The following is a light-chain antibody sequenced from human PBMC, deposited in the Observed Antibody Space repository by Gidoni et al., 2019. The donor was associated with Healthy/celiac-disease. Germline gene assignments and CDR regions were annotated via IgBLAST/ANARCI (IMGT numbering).Light chain of an antibody. V-gene: IGKV3-20*01. CDR3: QQYGSSPHT. J-gene: IGKJ1*01. CDR1: QSVSSSY. CDR2: GAS. Sequence: EIVLTQSPGTLSLSPGERATLSCRASQSVSSSYLAWYQQKPGQAPRLLIYGASSGSGTDFPLTISRLEPEDFAVYYCQQYGSSPHTFGQGTKVEIK.